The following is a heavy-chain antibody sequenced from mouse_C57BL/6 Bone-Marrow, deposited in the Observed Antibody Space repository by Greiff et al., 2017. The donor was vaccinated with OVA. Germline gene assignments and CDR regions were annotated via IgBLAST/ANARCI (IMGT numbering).Heavy chain of an antibody. Sequence: EVHLVESEGGLVQPGSSMKLSCTASGFTFSDYYMAWVRQVPEKGLEWVANINYDGSSTYYLDSLKSRFIISRDNAKNILYLQMSSLKSEDTATYYCARDRGYGSPYAMDYWGQGTSVTVSS. CDR2: INYDGSST. J-gene: IGHJ4*01. D-gene: IGHD1-1*01. CDR3: ARDRGYGSPYAMDY. V-gene: IGHV5-16*01. CDR1: GFTFSDYY.